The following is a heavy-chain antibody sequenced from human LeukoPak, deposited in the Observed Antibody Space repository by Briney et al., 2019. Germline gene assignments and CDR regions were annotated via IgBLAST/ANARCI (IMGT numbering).Heavy chain of an antibody. Sequence: SETLSLTCTVPDGSISNSFWNWVRQPPGKGLEWIAFIHTSGSTNYNPAFKSRVTLSVDTSKSQFSLRLNSVTASDTAVYYCANSYDGKIVPFDNWGQGTLVTVSS. V-gene: IGHV4-4*09. CDR3: ANSYDGKIVPFDN. CDR2: IHTSGST. J-gene: IGHJ4*02. CDR1: DGSISNSF. D-gene: IGHD4-23*01.